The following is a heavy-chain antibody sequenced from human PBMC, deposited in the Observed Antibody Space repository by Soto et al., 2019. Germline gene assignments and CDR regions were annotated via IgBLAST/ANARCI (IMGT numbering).Heavy chain of an antibody. D-gene: IGHD2-15*01. CDR3: AKDTEMTLLPAFDI. CDR2: ISWNSGSI. Sequence: PGGSLRLSCAASGLTFDDYAMHWVRQAPGKGLEWVSGISWNSGSIGYADSVKGRFTISRDNAKNSLYLQMNSLRAEDTALYYCAKDTEMTLLPAFDIWGQGTMVTVSS. CDR1: GLTFDDYA. J-gene: IGHJ3*02. V-gene: IGHV3-9*01.